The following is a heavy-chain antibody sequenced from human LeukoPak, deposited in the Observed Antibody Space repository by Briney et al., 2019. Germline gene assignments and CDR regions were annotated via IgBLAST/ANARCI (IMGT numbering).Heavy chain of an antibody. CDR1: GFTFSYYS. CDR2: INSISGEI. CDR3: ARDHGYAFDY. J-gene: IGHJ4*02. V-gene: IGHV3-48*02. D-gene: IGHD5-12*01. Sequence: GGSLRLSCVASGFTFSYYSMNWVRQAPGKGLEWVSYINSISGEIWYADSVKGRFTISRDDAKNSLYLQMNSLRDEDTAVYYCARDHGYAFDYWGQGTLVTVSS.